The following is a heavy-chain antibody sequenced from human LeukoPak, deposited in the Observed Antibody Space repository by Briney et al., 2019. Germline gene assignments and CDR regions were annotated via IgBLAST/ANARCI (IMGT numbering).Heavy chain of an antibody. CDR1: GGSFSGYY. Sequence: SETLSLTCAVYGGSFSGYYWSWIRQPPGKGPEWIGEINHSGSTNYNPSLKSRVTISVDTSKNQFSLKLSSVTAADTAVYYCARGRRYYDSSGYYSKLPYFDYWGQGTLVTVSS. CDR3: ARGRRYYDSSGYYSKLPYFDY. CDR2: INHSGST. V-gene: IGHV4-34*01. J-gene: IGHJ4*02. D-gene: IGHD3-22*01.